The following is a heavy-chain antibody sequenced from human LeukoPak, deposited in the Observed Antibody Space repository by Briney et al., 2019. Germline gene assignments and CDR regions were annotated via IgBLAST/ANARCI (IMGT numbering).Heavy chain of an antibody. CDR2: ISKNGRDK. J-gene: IGHJ4*02. CDR1: GFTSSNYA. Sequence: GGSLRLSCAASGFTSSNYAMHWVRQAPGKGLEWVAFISKNGRDKNYADSVQGRFTISRDNSKNTLYLQMNSLRAEDTAVFYCVRDDRDYSGHHFDCWGQGTQVTVSS. CDR3: VRDDRDYSGHHFDC. D-gene: IGHD5-12*01. V-gene: IGHV3-30*04.